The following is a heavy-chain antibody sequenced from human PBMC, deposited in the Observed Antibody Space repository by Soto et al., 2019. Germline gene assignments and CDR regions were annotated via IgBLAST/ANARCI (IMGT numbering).Heavy chain of an antibody. CDR2: ISYDGSNK. D-gene: IGHD1-26*01. Sequence: QVQLVESGGGVVQPGRSLRLSCAASGFTFSSYGMHWVRQAPGKGLEWVAVISYDGSNKYYADSVKGRFTISRDNSKNTRYLQMNSLRAEDTAVYYCAKDRTGIVGATGHFDYGGQGTLVTVSS. CDR1: GFTFSSYG. V-gene: IGHV3-30*18. J-gene: IGHJ4*02. CDR3: AKDRTGIVGATGHFDY.